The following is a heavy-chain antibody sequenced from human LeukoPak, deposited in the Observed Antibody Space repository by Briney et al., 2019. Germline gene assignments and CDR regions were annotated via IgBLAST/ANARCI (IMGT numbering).Heavy chain of an antibody. CDR1: GGTFSSYA. J-gene: IGHJ4*02. Sequence: SVKVSCKASGGTFSSYAISWVRQAPGQGLEWMGGIIPIFGTANYAQKFQGRVTITADESTSTAYMELSSLRSEDTAVYYCARSYYYDSSGYFYYWGQGTLVTVSS. V-gene: IGHV1-69*13. D-gene: IGHD3-22*01. CDR2: IIPIFGTA. CDR3: ARSYYYDSSGYFYY.